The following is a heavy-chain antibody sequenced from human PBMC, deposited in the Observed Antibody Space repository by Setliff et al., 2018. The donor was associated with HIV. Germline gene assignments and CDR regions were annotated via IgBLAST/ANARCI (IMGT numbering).Heavy chain of an antibody. Sequence: SGPMLVNPTPPLTLTCTFSGLSLSTSGVGVGWIRQSPGKALEWLAFIYWNNNKHYSTPLKSRLTVTKDTSKNRVVFTMTNMDPVDTATYYCAYSGRQLRGPYFDFWGQGTPVTVSS. CDR3: AYSGRQLRGPYFDF. CDR2: IYWNNNK. CDR1: GLSLSTSGVG. J-gene: IGHJ4*02. V-gene: IGHV2-5*01. D-gene: IGHD1-1*01.